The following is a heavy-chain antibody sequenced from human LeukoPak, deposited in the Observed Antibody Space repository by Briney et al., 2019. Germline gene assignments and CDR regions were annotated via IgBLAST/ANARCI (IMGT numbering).Heavy chain of an antibody. CDR3: ARTAISRFFDYLPLGDNYFDP. CDR1: GFTFSSYS. J-gene: IGHJ5*02. CDR2: ISSSSSYI. Sequence: GGSLRLSCAASGFTFSSYSMNWVRQAPGKGLEWVSSISSSSSYIYYADSVKGRFTISRDNAKNSLYLQMNNLRAEDTAIYYCARTAISRFFDYLPLGDNYFDPWGQGTLVTVSS. D-gene: IGHD3-9*01. V-gene: IGHV3-21*01.